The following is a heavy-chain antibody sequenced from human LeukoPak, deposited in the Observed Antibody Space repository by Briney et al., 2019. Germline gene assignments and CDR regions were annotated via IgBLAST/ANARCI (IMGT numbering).Heavy chain of an antibody. CDR3: ARQGGWGGAASLIEY. D-gene: IGHD1-26*01. V-gene: IGHV4-39*01. J-gene: IGHJ4*02. CDR2: MFYRGST. CDR1: GVSISTSTYY. Sequence: SETLSLTCTVSGVSISTSTYYWAWIRQPPGKGLEWIGSMFYRGSTYYNASLKSRVTISVDTSKNQFSLNLSSVTASDTAIFYCARQGGWGGAASLIEYWGQGTLVTVFS.